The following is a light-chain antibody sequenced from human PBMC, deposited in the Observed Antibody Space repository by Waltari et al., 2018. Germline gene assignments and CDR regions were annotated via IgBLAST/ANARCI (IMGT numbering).Light chain of an antibody. J-gene: IGLJ2*01. Sequence: QSVLTQPPSASGTPGPRVTISCSGSSSNIGSHTVTWYQQRPGAAPKLLVYNNNQRPSGVPDRFSGSKSGTSASLAISGLQSEDEADYYCAAWDDSLNGVVFGGGTKLTVL. CDR1: SSNIGSHT. CDR2: NNN. V-gene: IGLV1-44*01. CDR3: AAWDDSLNGVV.